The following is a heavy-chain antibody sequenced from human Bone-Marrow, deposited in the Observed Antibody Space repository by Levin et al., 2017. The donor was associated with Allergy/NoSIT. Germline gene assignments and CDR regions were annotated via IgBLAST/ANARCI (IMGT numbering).Heavy chain of an antibody. CDR2: INPNSGGT. CDR3: ARDKSGITMVRGDIDY. D-gene: IGHD3-10*01. Sequence: HGESLKISCKASGYTFTGYYMHWVRQAPGQGLEWMGWINPNSGGTNYAQKFQGRVTMTRDTSISTAYMELSRLRSDDTAVYYCARDKSGITMVRGDIDYWGQGTLVTVSS. CDR1: GYTFTGYY. V-gene: IGHV1-2*02. J-gene: IGHJ4*02.